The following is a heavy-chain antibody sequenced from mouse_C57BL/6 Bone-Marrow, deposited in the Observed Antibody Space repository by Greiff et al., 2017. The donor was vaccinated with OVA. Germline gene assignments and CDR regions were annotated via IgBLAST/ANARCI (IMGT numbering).Heavy chain of an antibody. J-gene: IGHJ3*01. CDR1: GFTFSSYG. V-gene: IGHV5-6*01. CDR2: ISSGGSYT. CDR3: ARQPGAY. Sequence: EVKLVESGGDLVKPGGSLKLSCAASGFTFSSYGMSWVRQTPDKRLEWVATISSGGSYTYYPDSVKGRFTISRDNAKNTLYLQMSSLKSEDTAMYYCARQPGAYWGQGTLVTVSA.